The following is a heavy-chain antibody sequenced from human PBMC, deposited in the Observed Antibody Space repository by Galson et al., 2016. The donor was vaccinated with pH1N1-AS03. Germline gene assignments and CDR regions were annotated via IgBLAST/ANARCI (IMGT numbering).Heavy chain of an antibody. V-gene: IGHV4-59*08. Sequence: SETLSLTCSVSSGSISGYYWSWIRQPPGKGLEWIGYIYYTGMTNYNPSLKSRVTISVDTSKNQFSLKLSSVTAADTAIYYCARQNGHRLLWAYWGQGTLVTVSS. CDR2: IYYTGMT. J-gene: IGHJ4*02. D-gene: IGHD2-8*01. CDR1: SGSISGYY. CDR3: ARQNGHRLLWAY.